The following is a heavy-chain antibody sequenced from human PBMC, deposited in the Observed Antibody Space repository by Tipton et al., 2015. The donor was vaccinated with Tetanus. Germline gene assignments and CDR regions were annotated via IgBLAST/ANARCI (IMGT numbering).Heavy chain of an antibody. J-gene: IGHJ3*02. V-gene: IGHV3-48*02. Sequence: TASAFTFSTYSMSWVRQAPGKGLEWISYISPTGSTVHYADSVKGRFTISRDNAKNSLYLQMNSLRDADTAAYYCARVRGGGSYPNAFDIWGQGTLATVSS. CDR2: ISPTGSTV. CDR1: AFTFSTYS. D-gene: IGHD1-26*01. CDR3: ARVRGGGSYPNAFDI.